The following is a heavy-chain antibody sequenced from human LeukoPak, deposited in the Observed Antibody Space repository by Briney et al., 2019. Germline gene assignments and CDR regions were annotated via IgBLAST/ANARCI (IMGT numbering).Heavy chain of an antibody. CDR1: GGSINNYY. J-gene: IGHJ4*02. V-gene: IGHV4-59*01. CDR2: IYYSGST. Sequence: PSETLSLTCNVSGGSINNYYWSWIRQPPGKGLEWIGYIYYSGSTNYNPSLKSRVTISVDTSKNQFSLKLSSVTAADTAVYYCARGADSSGYYSIFYFDYWGQGTLVTVSS. CDR3: ARGADSSGYYSIFYFDY. D-gene: IGHD3-22*01.